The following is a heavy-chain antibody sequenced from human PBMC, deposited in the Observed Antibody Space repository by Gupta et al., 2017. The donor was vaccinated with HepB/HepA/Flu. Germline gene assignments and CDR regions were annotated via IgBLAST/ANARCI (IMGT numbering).Heavy chain of an antibody. CDR3: ARVRPWHCPVELCHPYYYDL. J-gene: IGHJ1*01. Sequence: EELVESGGAPVQPGGSLRLSCVSSGFQSTYNWMAWLRQSPGEGLEWVASIRELGSEKKYADSVRGRFTISRDRAAKSVYLQMNDLRVEDTAVYFCARVRPWHCPVELCHPYYYDLWGQGTQVTVSS. D-gene: IGHD3-22*01. CDR1: GFQSTYNW. CDR2: IRELGSEK. V-gene: IGHV3-7*01.